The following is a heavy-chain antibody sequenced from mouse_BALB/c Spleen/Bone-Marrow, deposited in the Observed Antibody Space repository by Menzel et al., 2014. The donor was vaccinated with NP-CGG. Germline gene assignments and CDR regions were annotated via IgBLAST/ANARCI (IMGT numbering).Heavy chain of an antibody. V-gene: IGHV1S45*01. Sequence: QLKESWAELVSPGASVKISCKAFGYTFTNHHINWVKQRPGQGLDWIGYINPYNDYTSYNQKSKGKATLTVDKSSSTAYMELSSLTSEDSAVYYCARSASYYLDYWGKGTTLTVST. J-gene: IGHJ2*01. CDR1: GYTFTNHH. CDR2: INPYNDYT. CDR3: ARSASYYLDY.